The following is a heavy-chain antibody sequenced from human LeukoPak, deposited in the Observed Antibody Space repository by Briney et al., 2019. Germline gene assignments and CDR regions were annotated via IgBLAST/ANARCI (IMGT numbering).Heavy chain of an antibody. J-gene: IGHJ3*02. Sequence: GGSLRLSCAASGLTFSSYSMDWVRQAPGKGLEWVSYISSSSSTKYYADSVKGRSTISRDNAKNSLYLQMNSLRDEDTAVYYCARVQQQRTQGAFDIWGQGTMVTVSS. D-gene: IGHD6-13*01. V-gene: IGHV3-48*02. CDR2: ISSSSSTK. CDR1: GLTFSSYS. CDR3: ARVQQQRTQGAFDI.